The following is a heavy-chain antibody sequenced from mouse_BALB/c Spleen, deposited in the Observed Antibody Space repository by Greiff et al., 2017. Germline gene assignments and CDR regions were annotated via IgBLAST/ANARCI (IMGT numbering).Heavy chain of an antibody. D-gene: IGHD2-10*02. CDR3: AKYGNYAMDY. CDR2: INPSNGRT. CDR1: VYTFTSYW. V-gene: IGHV1S81*02. J-gene: IGHJ4*01. Sequence: VQLQQPGAELVKPGASVKLSCKASVYTFTSYWMHWVKQRPGQGLEWIGEINPSNGRTNYNEKFKSKATLTVDKSSSTAYMQLSSLTSEDSAVYYCAKYGNYAMDYWGQGTSVTVSS.